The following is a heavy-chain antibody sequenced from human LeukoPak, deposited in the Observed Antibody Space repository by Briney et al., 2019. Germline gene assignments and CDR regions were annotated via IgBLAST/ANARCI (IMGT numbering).Heavy chain of an antibody. CDR3: AKDPFSYSWSSLITAYFQH. CDR2: ISYDGSNK. V-gene: IGHV3-30*18. D-gene: IGHD5-18*01. Sequence: GGSLRLSCAASGFTFSSYGMHWVRQAPGKGLEWVAVISYDGSNKYYADSVRGRFTISRDNSKNTLYLQMNSLRAEDTAVYYCAKDPFSYSWSSLITAYFQHWGQGTLVTVSS. CDR1: GFTFSSYG. J-gene: IGHJ1*01.